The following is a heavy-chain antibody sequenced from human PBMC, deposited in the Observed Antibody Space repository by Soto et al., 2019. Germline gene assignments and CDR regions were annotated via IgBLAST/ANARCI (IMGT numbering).Heavy chain of an antibody. J-gene: IGHJ6*02. D-gene: IGHD3-3*01. V-gene: IGHV1-18*04. CDR3: ARLAFYDFWSGYHGMDV. CDR2: ISAYNGNT. Sequence: QVQLVQSGAEVKKPGASVKVSCKASGYTFTSYGISWGRQAPGQGLEWMGWISAYNGNTNYAQKLQGRVTMTTDTSTSTANMELRSLRSDDTAVYYCARLAFYDFWSGYHGMDVWGQGTTVTVSS. CDR1: GYTFTSYG.